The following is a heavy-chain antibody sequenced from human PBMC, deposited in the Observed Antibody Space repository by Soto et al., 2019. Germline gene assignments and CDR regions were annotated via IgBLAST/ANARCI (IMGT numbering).Heavy chain of an antibody. J-gene: IGHJ4*02. Sequence: SETLSLTCTVSGGSISSYYWSWIRQPPGKGLEWIGYIYYSGSTNYNPPLKSRVTISVDTSKNPFSLKLSSVTAADTAVYYCAREIGASSGYYFSYWGQGTLVTVSS. D-gene: IGHD3-22*01. CDR1: GGSISSYY. CDR3: AREIGASSGYYFSY. V-gene: IGHV4-59*01. CDR2: IYYSGST.